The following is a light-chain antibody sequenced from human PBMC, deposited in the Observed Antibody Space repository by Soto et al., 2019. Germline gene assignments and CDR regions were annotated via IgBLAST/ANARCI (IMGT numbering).Light chain of an antibody. J-gene: IGKJ2*01. CDR1: QSVLYSSNNKNY. V-gene: IGKV4-1*01. CDR2: WAS. Sequence: DIVMTQSPDSLAVSLGERATINCKSSQSVLYSSNNKNYLVWYQQKPGRPPKVLIYWASTRESGVPDRFSGSGSGTDFTLTISSLQAEDVAVYYCQQYYSTPYTFGQGTKLEIK. CDR3: QQYYSTPYT.